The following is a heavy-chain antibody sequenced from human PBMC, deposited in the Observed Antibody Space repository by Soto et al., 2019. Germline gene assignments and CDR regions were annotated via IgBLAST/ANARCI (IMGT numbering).Heavy chain of an antibody. V-gene: IGHV4-39*01. CDR3: ARHMTTVTIFDY. CDR1: GGSISSSSYY. D-gene: IGHD4-17*01. J-gene: IGHJ4*02. Sequence: PSETLSLTCTVSGGSISSSSYYWGWIRQPPGKGLEWIGSIYYSGSTYYNPSLKSRVTISVDTSKNQFSLKLSSVTAADTAVYYCARHMTTVTIFDYWGQGTLVTVSS. CDR2: IYYSGST.